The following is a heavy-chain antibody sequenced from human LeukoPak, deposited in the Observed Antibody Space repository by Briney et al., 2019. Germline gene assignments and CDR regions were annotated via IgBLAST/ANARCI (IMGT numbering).Heavy chain of an antibody. D-gene: IGHD3-9*01. CDR3: ARGPTIDYDILTGYYYFDC. Sequence: SESLSLTCAVHGVSFSGYYWTWLRQSPGKGLEWIGEINHSGSTNYNPSLKSRVTISVDTSKNQFSLKLSSVTAADTAVYYCARGPTIDYDILTGYYYFDCWGQGTLVTVSS. J-gene: IGHJ4*02. V-gene: IGHV4-34*01. CDR2: INHSGST. CDR1: GVSFSGYY.